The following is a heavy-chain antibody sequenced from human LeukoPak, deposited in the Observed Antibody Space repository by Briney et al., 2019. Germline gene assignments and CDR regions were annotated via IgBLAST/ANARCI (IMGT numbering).Heavy chain of an antibody. Sequence: PSETLSLTCTVSGGSISSYYWSWIRQPPGKGLEWIGDIFDSGSTNYNPSLKSRVTISVDTSKNQFSLKLSSVTAADTAVYYCARAKIEGTYNWFDPWGQGTLVTVSS. V-gene: IGHV4-59*01. CDR1: GGSISSYY. CDR3: ARAKIEGTYNWFDP. J-gene: IGHJ5*02. CDR2: IFDSGST.